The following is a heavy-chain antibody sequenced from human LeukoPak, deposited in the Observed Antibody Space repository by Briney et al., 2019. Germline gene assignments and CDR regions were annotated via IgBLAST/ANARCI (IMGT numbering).Heavy chain of an antibody. V-gene: IGHV4-39*01. CDR2: IYYSGST. D-gene: IGHD6-13*01. Sequence: PSETLSLTCTVSAGSISSSSYYWGWIRQPPGKGPEGIGSIYYSGSTYYNPSHQSRVTISVDTSKNQFSLKLSSVTAADTAVYYCARHVRWSSWYGGDYWGQGTLVTVSS. CDR1: AGSISSSSYY. J-gene: IGHJ4*02. CDR3: ARHVRWSSWYGGDY.